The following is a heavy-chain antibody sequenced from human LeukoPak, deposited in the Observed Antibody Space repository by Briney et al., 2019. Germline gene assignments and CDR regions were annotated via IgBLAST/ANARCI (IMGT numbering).Heavy chain of an antibody. D-gene: IGHD6-19*01. CDR2: TYYRSKWYN. Sequence: SQTLSLTCAISGDIVSSNSAAWHWIRQSPSRGLEWLGRTYYRSKWYNDYAVSVKSRITINPDTSKNQFSLHLNSVTPEDTAVYYCARGAVAHFDSWGQGTLVTVSS. CDR1: GDIVSSNSAA. CDR3: ARGAVAHFDS. J-gene: IGHJ4*02. V-gene: IGHV6-1*01.